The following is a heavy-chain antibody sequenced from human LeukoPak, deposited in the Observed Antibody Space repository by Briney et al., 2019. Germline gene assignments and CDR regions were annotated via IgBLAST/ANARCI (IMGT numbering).Heavy chain of an antibody. CDR2: MNSDGTSI. CDR1: GFTFTNYW. J-gene: IGHJ3*01. Sequence: GGSRRLSCVVSGFTFTNYWMQWVRQVPGKGLVWVARMNSDGTSIIHADSVKGRFTISRDNAENTLYLQMNSLRPEDTALYYCARSQSGVFDVWGQGTMVIVSS. CDR3: ARSQSGVFDV. D-gene: IGHD2-15*01. V-gene: IGHV3-74*01.